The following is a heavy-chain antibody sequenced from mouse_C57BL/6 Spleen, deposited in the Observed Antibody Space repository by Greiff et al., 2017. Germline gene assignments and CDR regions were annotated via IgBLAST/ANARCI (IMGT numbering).Heavy chain of an antibody. Sequence: EVQLQQSGPELVKPGASVKISCKASGYTFTDYYMNWVKQSHGKSLEWIGDINPNNGGTSYNQQFTGKATLTVDKSSSTAYMELRSLTSEASAVYYCAREGGIPFAYWGQGTLVTVSA. CDR2: INPNNGGT. J-gene: IGHJ3*01. CDR3: AREGGIPFAY. V-gene: IGHV1-26*01. CDR1: GYTFTDYY.